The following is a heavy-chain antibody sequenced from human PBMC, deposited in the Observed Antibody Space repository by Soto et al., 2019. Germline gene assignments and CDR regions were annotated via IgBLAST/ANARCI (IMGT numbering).Heavy chain of an antibody. V-gene: IGHV3-15*07. J-gene: IGHJ3*02. CDR1: GLTFINAG. Sequence: RHSWAAAGLTFINAGRNCVRQAPGKGLEWVGRIKSKTDGGTTDYAAPVKGRFTISRDDSKNTLYLQMNSLKTEDTAVYYCTTRYGSKIWGQGTMVTVSS. CDR2: IKSKTDGGTT. D-gene: IGHD3-16*01. CDR3: TTRYGSKI.